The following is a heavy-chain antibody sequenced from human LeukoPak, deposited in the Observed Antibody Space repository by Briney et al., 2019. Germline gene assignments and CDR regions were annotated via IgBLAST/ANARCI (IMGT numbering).Heavy chain of an antibody. CDR3: ARMGLGVGSGRKASGFDP. D-gene: IGHD3-10*01. J-gene: IGHJ5*02. V-gene: IGHV3-7*01. CDR1: GFTFSRYW. CDR2: IKEDGSEK. Sequence: GGSLRLSCAASGFTFSRYWMTWVRQAPGKGLEWVANIKEDGSEKYYVDSVKGRFTISRDNAKNSLYLQMNSLRAEDTAVYYCARMGLGVGSGRKASGFDPWGQGTLVTVSS.